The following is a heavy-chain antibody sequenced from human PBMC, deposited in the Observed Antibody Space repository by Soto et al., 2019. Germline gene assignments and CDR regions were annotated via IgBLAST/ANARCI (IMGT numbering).Heavy chain of an antibody. V-gene: IGHV3-7*03. Sequence: QPGGSLRLSCAASGFTFSNYWMTWVRRAPGKGLEWVANIKQDGSENSYVGSVKGRFTISRDNAKNSLYLQMNNLRAEDAAVYYCARERGSKSMDVWGQGTTVTVSS. CDR2: IKQDGSEN. CDR3: ARERGSKSMDV. J-gene: IGHJ6*02. CDR1: GFTFSNYW. D-gene: IGHD2-15*01.